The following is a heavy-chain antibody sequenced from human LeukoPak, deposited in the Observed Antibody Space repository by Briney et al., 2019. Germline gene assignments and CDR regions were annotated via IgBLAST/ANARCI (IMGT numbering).Heavy chain of an antibody. V-gene: IGHV4-59*01. J-gene: IGHJ5*02. Sequence: ASETLSLTCTVSGGSINSYYWSWIRQPPGKGLEWIGYIYYSGSTNYNPSLKSRVTISVDTSKNQFSLKLSSETAADTAVYYCARDHVVRSTGRFDPWGQGTLVTVSS. CDR2: IYYSGST. CDR1: GGSINSYY. CDR3: ARDHVVRSTGRFDP. D-gene: IGHD1-26*01.